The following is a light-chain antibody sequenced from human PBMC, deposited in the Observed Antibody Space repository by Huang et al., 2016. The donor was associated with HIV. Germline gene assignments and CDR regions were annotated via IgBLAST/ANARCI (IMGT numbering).Light chain of an antibody. J-gene: IGKJ1*01. Sequence: EIVLTQSPGTRSLSPGERTTLSCSASQSVNSGYLAWYQQKPGQAPRLLIDGAATRATGIPGRFSGSGSGTDVTLTISRLQPEDFAVYYCQQYGSSPATFGQGTKVEVK. CDR2: GAA. V-gene: IGKV3-20*01. CDR1: QSVNSGY. CDR3: QQYGSSPAT.